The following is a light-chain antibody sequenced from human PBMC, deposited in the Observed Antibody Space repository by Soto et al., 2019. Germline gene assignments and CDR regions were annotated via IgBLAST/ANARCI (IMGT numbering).Light chain of an antibody. CDR1: QRVSSH. CDR2: GAS. V-gene: IGKV3-15*01. Sequence: EIIMTQSPATLSVSPGERATLSCRASQRVSSHLAWSQQKPGQPPRLLIYGASTRASDIPARFSGSGSGTAFTLSISSLQSADSAVYYCEQYNSWPSGTFGQGTRLEIK. J-gene: IGKJ5*01. CDR3: EQYNSWPSGT.